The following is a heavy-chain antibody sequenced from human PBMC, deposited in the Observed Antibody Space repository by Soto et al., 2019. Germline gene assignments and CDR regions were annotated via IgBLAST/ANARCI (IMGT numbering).Heavy chain of an antibody. D-gene: IGHD3-22*01. J-gene: IGHJ4*02. CDR3: AKESIGVITSRFPSVMDY. V-gene: IGHV3-74*01. CDR2: IDSDGNHT. CDR1: GSTFSNYW. Sequence: PGGSLRLSCAASGSTFSNYWMHWVRQVPGKGLVWVSHIDSDGNHTTYADSVKGRFTISRDNSKNTLYLQMNSLRAEDTAVYYCAKESIGVITSRFPSVMDYWGQGTLVTVSS.